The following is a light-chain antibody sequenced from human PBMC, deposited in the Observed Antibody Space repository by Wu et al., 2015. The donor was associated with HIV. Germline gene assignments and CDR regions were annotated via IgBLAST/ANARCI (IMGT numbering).Light chain of an antibody. CDR2: GAS. J-gene: IGKJ2*03. V-gene: IGKV3-20*01. CDR1: QSVSSSY. Sequence: EIVLTQSPGTLSLSPGERATLSCRASQSVSSSYLAWYQQKPGQAPRLLIYGASSRATDIPDGFSGSGSGTDFTLTISRLEPEDFAVYYCQQYDSSPPGYSFGQGTKLEIK. CDR3: QQYDSSPPGYS.